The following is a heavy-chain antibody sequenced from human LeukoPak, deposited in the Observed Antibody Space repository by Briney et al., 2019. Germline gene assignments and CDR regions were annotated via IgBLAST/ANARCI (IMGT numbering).Heavy chain of an antibody. Sequence: GGSLRLSCAASGFTFSSYNLNWVRQAPGKGLEWVSSISSSSSYIYYADSVKGRFTISRDNAKNSLYLQMNSLRDEDTAVYYCGRSDSHGYLLDSWGQGTLVTVSS. J-gene: IGHJ4*02. CDR2: ISSSSSYI. CDR3: GRSDSHGYLLDS. D-gene: IGHD3-22*01. V-gene: IGHV3-21*01. CDR1: GFTFSSYN.